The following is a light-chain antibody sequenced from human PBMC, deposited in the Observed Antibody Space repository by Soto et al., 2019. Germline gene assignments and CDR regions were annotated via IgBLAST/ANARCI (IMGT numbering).Light chain of an antibody. CDR2: DAS. Sequence: ERVMTQSPATLSVSPGERATLSCRASQSVSSSYLAWYQQKPGQAPRLLIYDASTRATGVPARFSGGGSGTDFTLTVTSLQSEDFGIYYCQQYTDWPTTFGQGTKVDIK. CDR3: QQYTDWPTT. V-gene: IGKV3-15*01. CDR1: QSVSSSY. J-gene: IGKJ1*01.